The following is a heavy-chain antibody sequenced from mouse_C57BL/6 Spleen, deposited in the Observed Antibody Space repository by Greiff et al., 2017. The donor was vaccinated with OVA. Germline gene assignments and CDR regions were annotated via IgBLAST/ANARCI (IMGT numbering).Heavy chain of an antibody. CDR1: GFSLTSYG. Sequence: LQESGPGLVAPSQSLSITCTVSGFSLTSYGVDWVRQSPGKGLEWLGVIWGVGSTNYNSALKSRLSISKDNSKSQVFLKMNSLQTDDTAMYYCASDLGSSFAYWGQGTLVTVSA. D-gene: IGHD1-1*01. CDR3: ASDLGSSFAY. CDR2: IWGVGST. V-gene: IGHV2-6*01. J-gene: IGHJ3*01.